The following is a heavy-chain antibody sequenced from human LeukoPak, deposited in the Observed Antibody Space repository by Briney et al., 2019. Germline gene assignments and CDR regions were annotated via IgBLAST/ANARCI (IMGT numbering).Heavy chain of an antibody. D-gene: IGHD6-13*01. CDR3: ARARAAPGWFDP. CDR2: INHSGST. V-gene: IGHV4-34*01. CDR1: GGSFSGYY. Sequence: SETLSLTCAVYGGSFSGYYWSWIRQPPGKGLEWIGEINHSGSTNYNPSLKSRVTISVDTSKNQFSLKLSSVTAADTAVYYCARARAAPGWFDPWGQGTLVTVSS. J-gene: IGHJ5*02.